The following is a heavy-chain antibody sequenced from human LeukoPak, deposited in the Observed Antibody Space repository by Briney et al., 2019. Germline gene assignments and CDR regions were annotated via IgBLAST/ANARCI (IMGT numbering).Heavy chain of an antibody. Sequence: SETLSLTCTVSGGSISSNSYYWAWIRQSPGKRLEWMGSIHYGGSTYENPSLKSRVTISVDTSKNQFSLNLIYVTAADTAVYYCAGQTYGDYSANWFDPWGQGNTVTVSA. V-gene: IGHV4-39*01. CDR2: IHYGGST. D-gene: IGHD4-17*01. CDR3: AGQTYGDYSANWFDP. CDR1: GGSISSNSYY. J-gene: IGHJ5*01.